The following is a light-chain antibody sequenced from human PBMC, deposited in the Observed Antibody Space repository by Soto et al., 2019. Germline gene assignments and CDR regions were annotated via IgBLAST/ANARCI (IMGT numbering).Light chain of an antibody. CDR3: QKYNDWPRT. V-gene: IGKV3-15*01. J-gene: IGKJ1*01. CDR1: HSVTSN. CDR2: VAS. Sequence: EIMMTQSPATLSVSPGERATLSCRASHSVTSNVAWYQQKPGQAPRLLIYVASTRATGVPDRFSGSGSGTEFTLTISSLQSEDFAVYYCQKYNDWPRTFGQGTRVEIK.